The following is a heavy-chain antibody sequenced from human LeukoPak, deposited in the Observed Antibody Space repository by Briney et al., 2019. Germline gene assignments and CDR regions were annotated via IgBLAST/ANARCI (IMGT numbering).Heavy chain of an antibody. J-gene: IGHJ5*02. CDR1: GFTFTSSA. D-gene: IGHD3-10*01. CDR2: IVVGSGNT. V-gene: IGHV1-58*02. CDR3: AAATGRPINWFDP. Sequence: VKVSCKASGFTFTSSAMQWVRQARGQRLEWIGWIVVGSGNTNYAQKFQERVTITRDMSTSTAYMELSSLRSEDTAVYYCAAATGRPINWFDPWGQGTLVTVSS.